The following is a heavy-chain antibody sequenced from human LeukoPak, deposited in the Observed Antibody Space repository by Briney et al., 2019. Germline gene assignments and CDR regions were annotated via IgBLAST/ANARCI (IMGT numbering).Heavy chain of an antibody. Sequence: SVKVSCKASGGTFSSYAISWVRQAPGQGLEWMGGIIPIFGTANYAQKFQGRVTITADESTSTAYMELSSLRSEDTAVYYCARTRTEYCSSTSCYRHYYYGMDVWGKGTTVAVSS. J-gene: IGHJ6*04. D-gene: IGHD2-2*01. V-gene: IGHV1-69*13. CDR1: GGTFSSYA. CDR2: IIPIFGTA. CDR3: ARTRTEYCSSTSCYRHYYYGMDV.